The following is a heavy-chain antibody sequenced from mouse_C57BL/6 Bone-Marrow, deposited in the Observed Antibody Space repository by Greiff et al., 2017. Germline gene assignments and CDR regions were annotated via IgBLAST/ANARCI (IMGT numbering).Heavy chain of an antibody. CDR1: GYTFTSYW. V-gene: IGHV1-59*01. CDR2: IDPSDSYT. Sequence: VQLQQPGAELVRPGTSVKLSCKASGYTFTSYWMHWVKQRPGQGLEWIGVIDPSDSYTNYNQKFKGKATLTVDTSSSTAYMQLSSLTSEDSAVYYCAYYYGSSDYWGQGTTLTGSS. CDR3: AYYYGSSDY. J-gene: IGHJ2*01. D-gene: IGHD1-1*01.